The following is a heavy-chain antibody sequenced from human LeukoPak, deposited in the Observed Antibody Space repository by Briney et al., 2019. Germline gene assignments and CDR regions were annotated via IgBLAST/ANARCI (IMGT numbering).Heavy chain of an antibody. D-gene: IGHD6-6*01. Sequence: SETLSLTCAVYGGSFSGYYWSWIRQPPGKGLEWIGEINHSGSTNYNPSLKSRVTISVGTSKNQFSLKLSSVTAADTAVYYCARSRSGIAARRGYFDYWGQGTLVAVSS. V-gene: IGHV4-34*01. CDR2: INHSGST. CDR1: GGSFSGYY. CDR3: ARSRSGIAARRGYFDY. J-gene: IGHJ4*02.